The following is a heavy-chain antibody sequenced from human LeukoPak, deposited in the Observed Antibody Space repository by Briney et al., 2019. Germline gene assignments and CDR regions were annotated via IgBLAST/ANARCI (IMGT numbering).Heavy chain of an antibody. CDR2: IKPNSGGT. J-gene: IGHJ2*01. D-gene: IGHD3-10*01. CDR1: RYTFTGYY. CDR3: ARDPYGTWYFDL. Sequence: ASVKVSCKASRYTFTGYYMHWVRQAPGQGVEWMGWIKPNSGGTNYAQKFQGRVTMTRDTSISTAYMELSRLRSDDTAVYYCARDPYGTWYFDLWGRGTLVTVSS. V-gene: IGHV1-2*02.